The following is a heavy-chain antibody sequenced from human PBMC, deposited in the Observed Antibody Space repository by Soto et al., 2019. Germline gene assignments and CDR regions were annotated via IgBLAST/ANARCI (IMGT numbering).Heavy chain of an antibody. D-gene: IGHD1-26*01. CDR3: AKDPFVGATLYYYYGMDV. Sequence: PGGSLRLSCAASGFTFSSYSMNWVRQAPGKGLEWVSSISSSSSYIYYADSVKGRFTISRDNSKNTLYLQMNSLRAEDTAVYYCAKDPFVGATLYYYYGMDVWGQGTTVTVSS. CDR2: ISSSSSYI. J-gene: IGHJ6*02. V-gene: IGHV3-21*04. CDR1: GFTFSSYS.